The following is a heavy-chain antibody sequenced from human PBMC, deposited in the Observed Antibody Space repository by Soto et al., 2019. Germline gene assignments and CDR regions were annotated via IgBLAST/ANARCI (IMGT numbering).Heavy chain of an antibody. CDR2: IYYSGST. CDR1: GGSFSGYY. V-gene: IGHV4-34*01. CDR3: ARYYYYMDV. J-gene: IGHJ6*03. Sequence: SETLSLTCAVYGGSFSGYYWSWIRQPPGKGLEWIGEIYYSGSTNYNPSLKSRVTISVDTSKNQFSLKLSSVTAADTAVYYCARYYYYMDVWGKGTTVTVSS.